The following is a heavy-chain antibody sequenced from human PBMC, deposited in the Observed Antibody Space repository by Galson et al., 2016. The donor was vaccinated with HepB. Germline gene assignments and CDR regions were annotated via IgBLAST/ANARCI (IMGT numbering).Heavy chain of an antibody. V-gene: IGHV4-34*01. D-gene: IGHD6-19*01. CDR2: INHGGSA. Sequence: ETLSLTCGVSGGSFSGYYGSWIRQPPGKGLGWIGEINHGGSANYNPSLKSRVTFSVDTSKNQFSLKLRSVTAADTAIYYCARTQAVAGPNWFDPWGQGTLVSVSS. CDR1: GGSFSGYY. CDR3: ARTQAVAGPNWFDP. J-gene: IGHJ5*02.